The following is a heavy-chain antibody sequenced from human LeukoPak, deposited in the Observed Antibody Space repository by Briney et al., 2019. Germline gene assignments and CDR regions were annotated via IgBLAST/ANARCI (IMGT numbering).Heavy chain of an antibody. CDR2: LCSSGTT. Sequence: SETLSLTCTVSGGSIRSFCWTWIRQTSGKGLDWIGHLCSSGTTTYNPSLKSRVTMSLDASKNEFSLKLRSVTAADTAMYYCARDQNTWSHRYYSYMDVWGKGTTVTVSS. D-gene: IGHD3-16*01. J-gene: IGHJ6*03. V-gene: IGHV4-59*01. CDR3: ARDQNTWSHRYYSYMDV. CDR1: GGSIRSFC.